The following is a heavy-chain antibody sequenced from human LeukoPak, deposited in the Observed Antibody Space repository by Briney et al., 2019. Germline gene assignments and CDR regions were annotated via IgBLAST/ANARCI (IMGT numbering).Heavy chain of an antibody. CDR2: INHSGST. CDR3: ARGVGPLVWGRTWLDP. D-gene: IGHD3-16*01. CDR1: GGSFSGYY. V-gene: IGHV4-34*01. J-gene: IGHJ5*01. Sequence: SETLSLTCAGYGGSFSGYYWSWIRQPPGKGLEWIGEINHSGSTNYNPSLKSRVTISVETSKNQFSLKLPSVPAAATAVYYCARGVGPLVWGRTWLDPWGQGTLVTVSS.